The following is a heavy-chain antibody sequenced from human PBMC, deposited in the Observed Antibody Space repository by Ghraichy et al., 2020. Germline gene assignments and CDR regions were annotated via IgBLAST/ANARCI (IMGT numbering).Heavy chain of an antibody. CDR2: IKSDGSST. V-gene: IGHV3-74*01. J-gene: IGHJ4*02. Sequence: GGSLRLSCAASGFTFSSYWMHWVRQAPGKGLVWVSRIKSDGSSTNYADSVKGRFTISRDNAKNTLYLQMNSLRAEDTAVYYCARGDGLWLGTPVAALGYWGQGTLVTVSS. CDR1: GFTFSSYW. CDR3: ARGDGLWLGTPVAALGY. D-gene: IGHD6-19*01.